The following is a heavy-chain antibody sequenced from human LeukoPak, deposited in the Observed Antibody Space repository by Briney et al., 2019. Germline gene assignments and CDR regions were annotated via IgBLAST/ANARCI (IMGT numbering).Heavy chain of an antibody. Sequence: GGSLRLSCAASGFTFTNAWMNWVRQAPGKGLEWVSYISSSGSTIYYADSVRGRFTISRDNAKNSLYLQMNSLRAEDTAVYYCARADYGDPVDYWGQGTLVTVSS. D-gene: IGHD4-17*01. CDR3: ARADYGDPVDY. J-gene: IGHJ4*02. V-gene: IGHV3-11*04. CDR2: ISSSGSTI. CDR1: GFTFTNAW.